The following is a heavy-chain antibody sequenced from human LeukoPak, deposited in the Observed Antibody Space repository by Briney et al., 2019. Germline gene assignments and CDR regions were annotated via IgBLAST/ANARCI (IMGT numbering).Heavy chain of an antibody. CDR1: GGSISSGGYY. CDR3: ARGREQQLVRPYFDY. CDR2: IYYSGST. V-gene: IGHV4-31*03. J-gene: IGHJ4*02. D-gene: IGHD6-13*01. Sequence: SETLSLTCTVSGGSISSGGYYWSWIRQHPGKGLEWIGYIYYSGSTYYNPSLKSRVTISVDTSKNQFSLKLSPVTAADTAVYYCARGREQQLVRPYFDYWGQGTLVTVSS.